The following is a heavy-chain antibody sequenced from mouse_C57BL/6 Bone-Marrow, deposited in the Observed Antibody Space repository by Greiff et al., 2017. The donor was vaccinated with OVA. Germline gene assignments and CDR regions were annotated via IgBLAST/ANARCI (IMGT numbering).Heavy chain of an antibody. CDR3: ARFDYYGSSQYFDV. D-gene: IGHD1-1*01. Sequence: EVQLQQSGPELVKPGDSVKISCKASGYSFTGYFMNWVMQSHGKSLEWIGRINPYNGDTFYNQKFKGKATLTVDKSSSTAHMGLRGLTSEDSAVYYCARFDYYGSSQYFDVWGTGTTVTVSS. CDR2: INPYNGDT. J-gene: IGHJ1*03. V-gene: IGHV1-20*01. CDR1: GYSFTGYF.